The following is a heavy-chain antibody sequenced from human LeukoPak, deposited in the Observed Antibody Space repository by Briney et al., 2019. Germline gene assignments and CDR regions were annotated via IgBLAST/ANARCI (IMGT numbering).Heavy chain of an antibody. CDR1: GGSISSSSYY. J-gene: IGHJ5*02. Sequence: SETLSLTCTVSGGSISSSSYYWGWIRQPPGKGLEWIGSIYYSGSTYYNPSLKSRVTISVDTSKNQFSLKLSSVTAADTAVYYCARDRFRDFIAAEYNWFDPWGQGTLVTVSS. V-gene: IGHV4-39*07. D-gene: IGHD6-13*01. CDR2: IYYSGST. CDR3: ARDRFRDFIAAEYNWFDP.